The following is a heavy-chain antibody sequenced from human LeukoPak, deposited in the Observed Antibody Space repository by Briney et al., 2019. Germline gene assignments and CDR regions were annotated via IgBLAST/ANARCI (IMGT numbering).Heavy chain of an antibody. V-gene: IGHV1-69*04. Sequence: SVKVSCKASGGTFSSYAISWVRQAPGQGLEWMGRIIPILGIANYAQKFQGRVTITADKSTSTAYMELSSLRSEDTAVYYCARDGGPLFFDYWGQGTLVTVSS. CDR3: ARDGGPLFFDY. D-gene: IGHD4-23*01. CDR2: IIPILGIA. CDR1: GGTFSSYA. J-gene: IGHJ4*02.